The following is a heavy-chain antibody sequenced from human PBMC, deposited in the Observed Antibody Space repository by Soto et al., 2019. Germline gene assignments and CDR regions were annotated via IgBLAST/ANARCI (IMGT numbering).Heavy chain of an antibody. CDR1: GFSFSAYA. Sequence: PGGSLRLSCAASGFSFSAYAMHWVRQAPGKGLECVAFISYDESDKYYADSVKGRFTISRDNSKNTLYLQMNSLRPEDTAVYYCARDPRGSYYFDYWGQGTLVTVS. J-gene: IGHJ4*02. CDR3: ARDPRGSYYFDY. V-gene: IGHV3-30*04. CDR2: ISYDESDK. D-gene: IGHD1-26*01.